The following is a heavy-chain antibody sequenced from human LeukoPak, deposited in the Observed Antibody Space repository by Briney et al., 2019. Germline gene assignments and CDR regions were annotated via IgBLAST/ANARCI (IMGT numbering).Heavy chain of an antibody. J-gene: IGHJ4*02. CDR1: GGSISSSSYY. CDR2: IYYSGST. D-gene: IGHD6-19*01. Sequence: SETLSLTCTVSGGSISSSSYYWGWIRQPPGKGLEWIGSIYYSGSTYYNPSLKSRVTISVDTSKNQFSLTLSSVTAADTAVYYCARLSRNPGYSSGWPYFDYWGQGTLVTVSS. CDR3: ARLSRNPGYSSGWPYFDY. V-gene: IGHV4-39*01.